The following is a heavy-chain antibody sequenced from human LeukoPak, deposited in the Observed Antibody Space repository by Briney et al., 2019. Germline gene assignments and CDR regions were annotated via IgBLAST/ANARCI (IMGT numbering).Heavy chain of an antibody. CDR2: INPNSGGT. J-gene: IGHJ4*02. Sequence: ASVKVSCKASGYTFTGYYMHWVRQAPGQGLEWMGWINPNSGGTNYAQKFQGRVTMTRDTSISTAYMELSRLRSDDTAVYYCARGRRYCSSTSCYDFDYWGQGTLVTVSS. CDR1: GYTFTGYY. D-gene: IGHD2-2*01. CDR3: ARGRRYCSSTSCYDFDY. V-gene: IGHV1-2*02.